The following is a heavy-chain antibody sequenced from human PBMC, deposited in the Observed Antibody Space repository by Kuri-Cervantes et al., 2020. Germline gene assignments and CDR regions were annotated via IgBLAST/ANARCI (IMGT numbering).Heavy chain of an antibody. Sequence: ASVKVSCKASGYIFTDYGITWVRQAPGQGLEWVGWISAYSGKTNYAQKVQGRVTMTRDTSTSTVYMELSSLRSEDTAVYYCANSGYDFNYYYMDVWGKGATVTVSS. CDR1: GYIFTDYG. CDR2: ISAYSGKT. J-gene: IGHJ6*03. V-gene: IGHV1-18*01. D-gene: IGHD5-12*01. CDR3: ANSGYDFNYYYMDV.